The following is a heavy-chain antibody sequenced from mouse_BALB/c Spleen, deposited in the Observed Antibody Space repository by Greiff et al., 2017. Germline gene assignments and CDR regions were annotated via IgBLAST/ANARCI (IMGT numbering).Heavy chain of an antibody. CDR2: ISSGGSYT. V-gene: IGHV5-6*01. J-gene: IGHJ3*01. Sequence: EVQLVESGGDLVKPGGSLKLSCAASGFTFSSYGMSWVRQTPDKRLEWVATISSGGSYTYYPDSVKGRFTISRDNAKNTLYLQMSRLKSEDTAMYYCARGPGAWFAYWGQGTLVTVSA. D-gene: IGHD4-1*01. CDR3: ARGPGAWFAY. CDR1: GFTFSSYG.